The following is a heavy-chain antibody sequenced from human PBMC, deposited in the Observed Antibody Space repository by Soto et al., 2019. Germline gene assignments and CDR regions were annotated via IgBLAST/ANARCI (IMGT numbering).Heavy chain of an antibody. V-gene: IGHV3-48*03. CDR2: ISSSGSTI. D-gene: IGHD6-6*01. J-gene: IGHJ6*02. Sequence: EVQLVESGGGLVQPGGSLRVSCAASGFTFSSYEMNWVRQAPGKGLEWVSYISSSGSTIYYADSVKGRFTTSRDNAKNALYLQMGSLRAEDTAVYYCAKAVLSGYYYYGMDVWGQGTTVTVSS. CDR3: AKAVLSGYYYYGMDV. CDR1: GFTFSSYE.